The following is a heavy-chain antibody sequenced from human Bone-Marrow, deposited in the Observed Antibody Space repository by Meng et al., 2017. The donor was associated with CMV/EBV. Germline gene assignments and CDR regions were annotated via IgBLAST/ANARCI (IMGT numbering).Heavy chain of an antibody. CDR2: ISAYNGNT. V-gene: IGHV1-18*01. Sequence: VYVGQSGTEVKKPGAFVKVSGKAFGYTFTSYGISGVRQAPGQGLEWMGWISAYNGNTNYAQKLQGRVTMTTDTSTSTAYMELRSLRSDDTAVYYCARREGRIAVAADYWGQGTLVTVSS. CDR3: ARREGRIAVAADY. J-gene: IGHJ4*02. D-gene: IGHD6-19*01. CDR1: GYTFTSYG.